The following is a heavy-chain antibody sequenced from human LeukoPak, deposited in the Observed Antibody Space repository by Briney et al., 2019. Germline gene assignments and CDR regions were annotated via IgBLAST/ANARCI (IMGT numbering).Heavy chain of an antibody. Sequence: SETLSLTCTVSGGSISNYYWSWIRQSPGKGLEWIGYMLYSGSTNQNPSLRSRVTISVDTSKNQVSLKLSSVTAADTAVYYCARSDIWGSYRFLDYWGQGALVIVSS. CDR1: GGSISNYY. J-gene: IGHJ4*02. V-gene: IGHV4-59*08. CDR2: MLYSGST. CDR3: ARSDIWGSYRFLDY. D-gene: IGHD3-16*02.